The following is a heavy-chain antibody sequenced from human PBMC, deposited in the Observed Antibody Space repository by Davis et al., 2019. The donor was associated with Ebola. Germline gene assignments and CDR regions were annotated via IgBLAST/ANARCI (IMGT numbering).Heavy chain of an antibody. CDR3: ARDASRDYYYYYMDV. V-gene: IGHV3-23*01. CDR1: GFTFGSYA. J-gene: IGHJ6*03. CDR2: ISDSGDKT. D-gene: IGHD6-6*01. Sequence: GESLKISCAASGFTFGSYAMSWVRQAPGKGLEWVSVISDSGDKTIYADAVKGRFTISRDNAKNSLYLQMNSLRAEDTAVYYCARDASRDYYYYYMDVWGKGTTVTVSS.